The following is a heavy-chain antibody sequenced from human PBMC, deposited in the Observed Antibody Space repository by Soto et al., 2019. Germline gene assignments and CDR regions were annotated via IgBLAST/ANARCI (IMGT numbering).Heavy chain of an antibody. D-gene: IGHD3-10*01. V-gene: IGHV1-3*01. J-gene: IGHJ4*02. CDR1: GYTFTAYP. CDR2: INVANGDT. Sequence: GASVKVSCKASGYTFTAYPMHWVRQAPGQRLEWMGWINVANGDTGYSQKFQGRVTVTRDTSASTVYMELSSLTSEDTAVYYCARKDYYGAGIYYFDFWGQGTLVTVSS. CDR3: ARKDYYGAGIYYFDF.